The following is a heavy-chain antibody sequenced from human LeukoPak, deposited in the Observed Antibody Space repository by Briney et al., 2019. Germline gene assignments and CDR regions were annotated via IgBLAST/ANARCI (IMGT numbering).Heavy chain of an antibody. J-gene: IGHJ6*03. CDR1: GGSISSRSYY. D-gene: IGHD3-10*01. Sequence: SQTLSLTCTVSGGSISSRSYYWSWIRQPPGKGLEWIGYIYYSGSTDYNPSLKSRVTISVDTSKNQFSLKLSSVTAADTAVYYCARVKDYSYFYHFMDVWGKGTTVTVSS. CDR3: ARVKDYSYFYHFMDV. V-gene: IGHV4-61*01. CDR2: IYYSGST.